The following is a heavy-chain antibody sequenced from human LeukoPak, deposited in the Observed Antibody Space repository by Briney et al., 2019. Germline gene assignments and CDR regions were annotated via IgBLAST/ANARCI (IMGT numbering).Heavy chain of an antibody. CDR2: INGDGSST. V-gene: IGHV3-74*01. CDR1: AFTSSKFW. CDR3: ARGIEARPFYFDF. D-gene: IGHD6-6*01. J-gene: IGHJ4*02. Sequence: GGSLRLSCAASAFTSSKFWLHWVRQVPGKGLVWVSRINGDGSSTNYADSVKGRFTISRDNAKNTVYLQMNSLRAEDTAVYYCARGIEARPFYFDFWGQGTLVTVSS.